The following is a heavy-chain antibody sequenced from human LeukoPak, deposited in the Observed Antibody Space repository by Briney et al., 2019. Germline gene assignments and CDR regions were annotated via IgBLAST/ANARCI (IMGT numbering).Heavy chain of an antibody. CDR1: GFTFSSYA. Sequence: GGSLRLSCTASGFTFSSYAMHRVRQAPGKGLEWVAVISYDGSNRYYADSVKGRFTISRDNSKNTLYLQMNSLRAEDTAVYYCARDSRYYGSGSYYNYWGQGTLVIVSS. CDR2: ISYDGSNR. CDR3: ARDSRYYGSGSYYNY. J-gene: IGHJ4*02. V-gene: IGHV3-30-3*01. D-gene: IGHD3-10*01.